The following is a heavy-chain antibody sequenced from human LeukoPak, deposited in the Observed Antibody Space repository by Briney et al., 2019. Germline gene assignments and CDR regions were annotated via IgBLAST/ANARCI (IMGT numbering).Heavy chain of an antibody. CDR2: IYASGST. J-gene: IGHJ5*02. CDR3: ARDPRGIVGANHNWFDP. CDR1: AGSINSDDYY. V-gene: IGHV4-61*02. Sequence: SQTLSLTCTVSAGSINSDDYYWSWIRQPAGKGLEWIGRIYASGSTNYNPSLKSRVTMSVDTSKSQFSLKLISVTAADTAVYYCARDPRGIVGANHNWFDPWGQGTLVTVSS. D-gene: IGHD1-26*01.